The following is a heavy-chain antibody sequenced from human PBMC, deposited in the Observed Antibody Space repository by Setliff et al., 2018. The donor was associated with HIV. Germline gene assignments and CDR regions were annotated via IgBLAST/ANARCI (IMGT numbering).Heavy chain of an antibody. J-gene: IGHJ4*02. V-gene: IGHV1-18*01. CDR1: GYAFTSYG. D-gene: IGHD2-21*01. CDR3: TRGRGIIGALVY. CDR2: ISTYNGNT. Sequence: ASVKVSCKASGYAFTSYGITWVRQAPGQGLEWMGWISTYNGNTDYAQKLQGRVTMTTDTSTSTAYMELRSLRSEDTAMYYCTRGRGIIGALVYWGQGTLVTVS.